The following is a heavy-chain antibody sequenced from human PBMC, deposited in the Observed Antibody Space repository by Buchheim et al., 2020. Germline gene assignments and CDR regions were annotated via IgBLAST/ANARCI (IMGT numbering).Heavy chain of an antibody. CDR1: GFTFTASW. V-gene: IGHV3-7*01. CDR2: INGDGSQL. Sequence: EVQLVASGGGLVQPGESLRLSCAASGFTFTASWMAWVRQAPGRGLEWVATINGDGSQLYCEDSVKGRFTISRDNGKESLYLQMNSLRVDDTAVYYCADLDVYWGQGTL. J-gene: IGHJ4*02. CDR3: ADLDVY.